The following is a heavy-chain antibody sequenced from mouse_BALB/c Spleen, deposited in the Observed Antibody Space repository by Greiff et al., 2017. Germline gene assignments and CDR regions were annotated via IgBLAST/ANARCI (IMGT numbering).Heavy chain of an antibody. J-gene: IGHJ4*01. D-gene: IGHD2-14*01. V-gene: IGHV2-2*02. CDR1: GFSLTSYG. Sequence: QVQLKQSGPGLVQPSQSLSITCTVSGFSLTSYGVHWVRQSPGKGLEWLGVIWSGGSTDYNAAFISRLSISKDNSKSQVFFKMNSLQANDTAIYYCARNHRSYYAMDYWGQGTSVTVSS. CDR3: ARNHRSYYAMDY. CDR2: IWSGGST.